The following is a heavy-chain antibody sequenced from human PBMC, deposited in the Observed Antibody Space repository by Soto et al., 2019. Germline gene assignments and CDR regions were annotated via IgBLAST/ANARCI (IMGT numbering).Heavy chain of an antibody. Sequence: EVQMVESGGVVVQPGGSLRLSCAASGFTFDDYSVHWVRQAPGKGLEWVSLISWDGYSTFYADSVKGRFTISRDNSKNSRYLQMNSLTTEDTAFYYCVKDGAVTDYTYLDSWGQGALVTVSS. CDR1: GFTFDDYS. D-gene: IGHD4-4*01. CDR2: ISWDGYST. J-gene: IGHJ4*02. V-gene: IGHV3-43*01. CDR3: VKDGAVTDYTYLDS.